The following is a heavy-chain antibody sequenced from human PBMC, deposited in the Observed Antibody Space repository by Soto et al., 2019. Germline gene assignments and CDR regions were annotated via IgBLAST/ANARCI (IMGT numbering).Heavy chain of an antibody. J-gene: IGHJ4*02. CDR2: ISASGGST. CDR1: GFTFSSYG. Sequence: GGSLRLSCAASGFTFSSYGMSWVRQAPGKGLEWVSSISASGGSTYYADSVKGRFTISRDNSKNTLYLQMSSLRAEDTAIYYCAKDSFINLRGYDSYWGQGTLVTVSS. CDR3: AKDSFINLRGYDSY. D-gene: IGHD5-12*01. V-gene: IGHV3-23*01.